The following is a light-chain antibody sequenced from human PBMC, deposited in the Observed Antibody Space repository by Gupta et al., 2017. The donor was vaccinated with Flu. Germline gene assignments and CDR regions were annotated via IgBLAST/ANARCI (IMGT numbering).Light chain of an antibody. CDR2: DKS. V-gene: IGLV1-51*01. CDR1: SSNIGNNY. Sequence: SVLTQPPSVSAAPGQRDPISCSGSSSNIGNNYVSWYQQLPGTAPKLLIDDKSKRPSGIPDRFSGSKSGTSATLGITGLQTGDEADYYCGTWDSSLSAWVFGGGTKLTVL. J-gene: IGLJ3*02. CDR3: GTWDSSLSAWV.